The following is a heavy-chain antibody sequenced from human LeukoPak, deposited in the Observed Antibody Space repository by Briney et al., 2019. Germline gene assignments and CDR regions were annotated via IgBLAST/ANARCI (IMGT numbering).Heavy chain of an antibody. Sequence: GGSLRLSCAASGSTFSSYAMSWVRQAPGKGLEWVSSISGNGGSAYYADSVKGRFTISRDKSKNTMFLEMDSLRAEDTAVYYCARASRRHLILDIWGQGTMVTVSS. CDR1: GSTFSSYA. CDR3: ARASRRHLILDI. CDR2: ISGNGGSA. J-gene: IGHJ3*02. V-gene: IGHV3-23*01. D-gene: IGHD6-25*01.